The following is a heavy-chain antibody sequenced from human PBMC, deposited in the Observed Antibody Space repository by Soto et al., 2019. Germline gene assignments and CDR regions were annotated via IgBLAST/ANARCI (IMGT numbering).Heavy chain of an antibody. CDR1: GFKFEDYG. CDR2: ISWNGGSV. Sequence: DVQLVESGGGLVQPGRSLRLSCAASGFKFEDYGMHWVRQGPGKGLEWVSGISWNGGSVDYAESVKGRFTISRDDSKNSLYLQMNSLRDEDTALYYCAKGLYFGIFGGASYFDCWGQGALVTVSS. V-gene: IGHV3-9*01. D-gene: IGHD3-10*02. J-gene: IGHJ4*02. CDR3: AKGLYFGIFGGASYFDC.